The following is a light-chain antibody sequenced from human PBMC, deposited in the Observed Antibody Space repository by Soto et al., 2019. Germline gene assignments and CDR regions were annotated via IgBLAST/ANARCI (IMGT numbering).Light chain of an antibody. CDR2: EVT. CDR3: CSYALSSTYV. V-gene: IGLV2-23*02. Sequence: QSALTQPASVSGSPGQSITISCTGTTSDVGKYNLVSWYQHHPGKAPKLLIFEVTQRPPGVSNRFSGSKSGNTASLTITGIKAEDEADYYCCSYALSSTYVFGTGTKLTVL. CDR1: TSDVGKYNL. J-gene: IGLJ1*01.